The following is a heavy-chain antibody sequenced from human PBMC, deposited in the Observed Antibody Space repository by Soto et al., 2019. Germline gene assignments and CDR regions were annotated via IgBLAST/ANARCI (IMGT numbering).Heavy chain of an antibody. V-gene: IGHV4-34*01. CDR3: ARAPDIVVVPAAMPDY. J-gene: IGHJ4*02. CDR1: GGSFSGYY. Sequence: SETLSLTCAVYGGSFSGYYWSWIRQPPGKGLEWIGEINHSGSTNYNPSLKSRVTISVDTSKNQFSLKLSSVTAADTAVYYCARAPDIVVVPAAMPDYWGQGTLVTVSS. CDR2: INHSGST. D-gene: IGHD2-2*01.